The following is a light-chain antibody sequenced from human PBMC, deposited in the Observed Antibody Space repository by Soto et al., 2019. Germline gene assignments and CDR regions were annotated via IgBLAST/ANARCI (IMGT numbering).Light chain of an antibody. CDR2: RAS. CDR1: QSVSSNY. J-gene: IGKJ4*01. CDR3: QQYAASPLT. Sequence: EIVLTQSSGTLSLSPGERVTLSCRASQSVSSNYLAWYQQKSGQAPRLLIYRASTRATGIPDRFCGSGSGTDFSLIISRLEPEDSAVYYCQQYAASPLTFGGGTKLEIK. V-gene: IGKV3-20*01.